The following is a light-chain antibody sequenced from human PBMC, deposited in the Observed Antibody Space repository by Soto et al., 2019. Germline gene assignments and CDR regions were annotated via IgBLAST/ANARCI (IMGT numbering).Light chain of an antibody. J-gene: IGKJ1*01. CDR3: QQYYSYPT. CDR1: QGVGSY. CDR2: AAS. Sequence: AIRLTQSPSSFSASTGDRVTISCRASQGVGSYLAWYQQKPGKAPKLLMYAASSLQSGVPSRFSGSGSGTEFTLTITSLQSEDFATYFCQQYYSYPTFGQGTKVEVK. V-gene: IGKV1-8*01.